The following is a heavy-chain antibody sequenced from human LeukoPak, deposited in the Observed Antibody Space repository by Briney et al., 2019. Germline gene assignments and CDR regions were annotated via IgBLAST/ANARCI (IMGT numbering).Heavy chain of an antibody. Sequence: PSETLSLTCTVSGGSISSSSYYWSWIRQPPGKGLEWIGEINHSGSTNYNPSLKSRVTISVDTSKNQFSLKLSSVTAADTAVYYCARRERITMVRGAHYYYYYMDVWGKGTTVTVSS. CDR2: INHSGST. J-gene: IGHJ6*03. CDR1: GGSISSSSYY. V-gene: IGHV4-39*07. D-gene: IGHD3-10*01. CDR3: ARRERITMVRGAHYYYYYMDV.